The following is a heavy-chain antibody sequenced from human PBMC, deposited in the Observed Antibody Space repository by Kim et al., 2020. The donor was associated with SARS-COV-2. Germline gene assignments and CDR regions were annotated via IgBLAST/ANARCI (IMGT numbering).Heavy chain of an antibody. Sequence: GRFTISRDNAKNSLYLQMNSLRAEDTAVYYCARDFDIKSPYYYYYYGMDVWGQGTTVTVSS. V-gene: IGHV3-11*06. CDR3: ARDFDIKSPYYYYYYGMDV. D-gene: IGHD3-9*01. J-gene: IGHJ6*02.